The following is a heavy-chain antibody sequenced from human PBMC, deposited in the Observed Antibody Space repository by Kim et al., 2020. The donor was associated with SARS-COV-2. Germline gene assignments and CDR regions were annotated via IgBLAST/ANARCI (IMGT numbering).Heavy chain of an antibody. D-gene: IGHD7-27*01. Sequence: GGSLRLSCAASGFTFSSYGMHWVRQAPGKGLEWVAVIWYDGSNKYYADSVKGRFTISRDNSKNTLYLQMNSLRAEDTAVYYCARDKLGIYFDYWGQGTLVTVSS. V-gene: IGHV3-33*01. CDR3: ARDKLGIYFDY. J-gene: IGHJ4*02. CDR2: IWYDGSNK. CDR1: GFTFSSYG.